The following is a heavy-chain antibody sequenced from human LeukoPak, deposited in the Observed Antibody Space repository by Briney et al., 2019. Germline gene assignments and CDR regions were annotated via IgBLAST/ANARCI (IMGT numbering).Heavy chain of an antibody. CDR1: GGTFSSYA. CDR2: IIPIFGTA. D-gene: IGHD1-26*01. V-gene: IGHV1-69*05. J-gene: IGHJ4*02. Sequence: GASVKVSYKASGGTFSSYAISWVRQALGQGLEWMGRIIPIFGTANYAQKFQGRVTITTDESTSTAYMELSSLRSEDTAVYYCASGIYSMIYFDYWGQGTLVTVSS. CDR3: ASGIYSMIYFDY.